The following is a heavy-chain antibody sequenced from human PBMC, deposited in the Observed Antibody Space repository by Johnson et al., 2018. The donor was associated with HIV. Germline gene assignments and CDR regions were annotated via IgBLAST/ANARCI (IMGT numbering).Heavy chain of an antibody. CDR3: ARTTCDAPTCRGYDPFDI. J-gene: IGHJ3*02. V-gene: IGHV3-74*03. Sequence: EKLVESGGGLIQPGGSLRLSCVASGFTFKNHWMQWVRQVPGKGLVWVSRISGAGDVTTYADSVKGRFAVSRDNAKNTLYLQMSNLRADDTAVYYCARTTCDAPTCRGYDPFDIWGQGTMVTVSS. CDR2: ISGAGDVT. CDR1: GFTFKNHW. D-gene: IGHD1-1*01.